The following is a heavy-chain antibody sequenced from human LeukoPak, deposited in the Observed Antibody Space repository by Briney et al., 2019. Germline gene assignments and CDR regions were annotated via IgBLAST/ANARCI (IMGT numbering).Heavy chain of an antibody. CDR1: GGSFSGYY. CDR2: INHSGST. D-gene: IGHD2/OR15-2a*01. CDR3: ARDNPSMALDY. J-gene: IGHJ4*02. V-gene: IGHV4-34*01. Sequence: SETLSLTCAVYGGSFSGYYWSWIRQPPGKGLEWIGEINHSGSTNYNPSLKSRVTISVDTSKNQFSLKLSSVTAADTAVYYCARDNPSMALDYWGQGTLVTVSS.